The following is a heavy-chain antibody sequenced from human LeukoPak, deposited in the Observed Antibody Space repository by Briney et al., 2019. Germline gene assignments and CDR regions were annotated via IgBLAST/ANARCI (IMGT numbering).Heavy chain of an antibody. Sequence: GGSLRLSCAASGFSFSAYAMAWVRQAPGKGLEWISGLSYSGNSTYYTDSVKGRFTISRDNSKNTLFLQMNSLRDADTAVYFCAKVGAPTLRRYYFDSWGQGTLVTVSS. D-gene: IGHD3-16*02. CDR3: AKVGAPTLRRYYFDS. CDR2: LSYSGNST. V-gene: IGHV3-23*01. CDR1: GFSFSAYA. J-gene: IGHJ4*02.